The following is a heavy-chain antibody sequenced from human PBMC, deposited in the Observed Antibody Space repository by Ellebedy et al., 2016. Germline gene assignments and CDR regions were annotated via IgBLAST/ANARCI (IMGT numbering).Heavy chain of an antibody. J-gene: IGHJ4*02. CDR3: ARGGPSIAARGAYY. D-gene: IGHD6-6*01. CDR1: GGSISRGGYS. V-gene: IGHV4-30-2*01. CDR2: IYHSGST. Sequence: SQTLSLTCAVSGGSISRGGYSWSWIRQPPGKGLEWIGYIYHSGSTYYNPSLKSRVTISVDRSKNQFSLKLSSVTAADTAVYYCARGGPSIAARGAYYWGQGTLVTVSS.